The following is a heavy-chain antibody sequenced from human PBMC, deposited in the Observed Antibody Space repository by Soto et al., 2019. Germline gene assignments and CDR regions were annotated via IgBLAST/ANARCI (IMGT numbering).Heavy chain of an antibody. D-gene: IGHD4-17*01. CDR3: ATTGLEDYGDYLDTFDI. Sequence: ASVKVSCKVSGYTLTELSMHWVRQAPGKGLEWMGGFDPEDGETIYAQKFQGRVTMTEDTSTDTAYMELSSLRSEDTAVYYCATTGLEDYGDYLDTFDIWGQGTMVTVSS. V-gene: IGHV1-24*01. CDR1: GYTLTELS. CDR2: FDPEDGET. J-gene: IGHJ3*02.